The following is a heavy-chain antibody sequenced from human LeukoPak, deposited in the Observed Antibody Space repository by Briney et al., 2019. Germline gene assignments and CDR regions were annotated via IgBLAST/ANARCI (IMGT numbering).Heavy chain of an antibody. V-gene: IGHV1-8*01. Sequence: GASVKVSCKASGYTFTSYDINWVRQATGQGPEWMGWMNPNSGNTGYAQKFQGRVTITADESTSTAYMELSSLRSEDTAVYYCARVPEDLNYFDYWGQGTLVTASS. J-gene: IGHJ4*02. CDR1: GYTFTSYD. CDR3: ARVPEDLNYFDY. CDR2: MNPNSGNT.